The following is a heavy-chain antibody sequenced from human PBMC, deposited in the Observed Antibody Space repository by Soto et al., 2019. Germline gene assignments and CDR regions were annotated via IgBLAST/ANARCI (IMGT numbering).Heavy chain of an antibody. J-gene: IGHJ5*02. Sequence: PGESLKISCRTSVYKFTSSWIAWVRQMPGKGLEWMGIIFPSDSDTRYSPSFQGQVTISADRSTSTVFLQWDSLTASDTAVYFCARKDKSGDVNWFDPWGQGTLVTVSS. CDR3: ARKDKSGDVNWFDP. CDR2: IFPSDSDT. CDR1: VYKFTSSW. D-gene: IGHD2-21*02. V-gene: IGHV5-51*01.